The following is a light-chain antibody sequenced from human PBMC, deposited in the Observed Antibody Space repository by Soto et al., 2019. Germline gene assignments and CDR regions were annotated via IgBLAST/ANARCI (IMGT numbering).Light chain of an antibody. CDR2: EVN. V-gene: IGLV2-8*01. J-gene: IGLJ1*01. CDR1: SSDVGGYNH. CDR3: SSFAVSHNYV. Sequence: QPVLTQPPSASGSPGQSVTISCIGTSSDVGGYNHVSWYQQHPGKAPKLMISEVNKRSSGVPDRFSGSKSGDTASLTVSGLQAEDEADYYCSSFAVSHNYVFGTGTKLTVL.